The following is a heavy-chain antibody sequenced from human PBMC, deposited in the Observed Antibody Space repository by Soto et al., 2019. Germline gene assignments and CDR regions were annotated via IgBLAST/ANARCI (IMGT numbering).Heavy chain of an antibody. Sequence: SETLSLTCTVSGGSISSGDYYWSWIRQPPGKGLEWIGYIYYSGSTFYNPSLKNRVTISLDTSKIQFSLRLSSVTAADTAVYYCTRLRWLQPPTRPDHYYYGMDVWGQGTTVTVSS. CDR3: TRLRWLQPPTRPDHYYYGMDV. V-gene: IGHV4-30-4*01. CDR2: IYYSGST. J-gene: IGHJ6*02. CDR1: GGSISSGDYY. D-gene: IGHD6-19*01.